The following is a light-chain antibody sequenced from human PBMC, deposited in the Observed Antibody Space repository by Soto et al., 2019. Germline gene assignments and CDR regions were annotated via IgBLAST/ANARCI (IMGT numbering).Light chain of an antibody. CDR2: QTS. J-gene: IGKJ1*01. CDR3: HQRQGWPRT. Sequence: EIVLTQSPATLSSFPGDRVTLSCRASQYINTRLAWYQHRPGQAPRLLIYQTSLRAAGIPARFSASGSGTDFTLTISDVQPEDFALYYCHQRQGWPRTFGQGTKVDNK. V-gene: IGKV3-11*01. CDR1: QYINTR.